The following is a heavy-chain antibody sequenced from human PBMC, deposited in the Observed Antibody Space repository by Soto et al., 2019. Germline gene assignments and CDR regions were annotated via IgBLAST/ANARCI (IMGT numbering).Heavy chain of an antibody. CDR3: ARAMDAAMASKDNWFDP. J-gene: IGHJ5*02. D-gene: IGHD5-18*01. CDR1: GFTFRSYN. CDR2: ISYDENNR. V-gene: IGHV3-30-3*01. Sequence: GGSLRLSCAASGFTFRSYNMHWARHAPGKGLEWVAVISYDENNRYYTESVKGRFTISRDNYKNTLYLQVNSLRAEDTAVYYCARAMDAAMASKDNWFDPWGQGTLVTVSS.